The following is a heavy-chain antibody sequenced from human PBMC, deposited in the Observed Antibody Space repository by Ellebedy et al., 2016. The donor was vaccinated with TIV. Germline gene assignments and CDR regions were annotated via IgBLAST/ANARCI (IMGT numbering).Heavy chain of an antibody. CDR2: IRGKAYGGTT. CDR3: TRDQGPYSSGWYTGADAYDI. J-gene: IGHJ3*02. D-gene: IGHD6-19*01. V-gene: IGHV3-49*03. CDR1: GFTFGDYA. Sequence: GGSLRLSCTASGFTFGDYAMSWFRQAPGKGLEWVGFIRGKAYGGTTEYAASVKGRFTISRDDSKSIAYLQMNSLKTEDTAGYYCTRDQGPYSSGWYTGADAYDIWGQGTMVTVSS.